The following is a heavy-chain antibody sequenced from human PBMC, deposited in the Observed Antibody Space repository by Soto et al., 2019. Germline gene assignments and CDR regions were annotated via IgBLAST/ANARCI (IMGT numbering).Heavy chain of an antibody. J-gene: IGHJ4*02. CDR1: GGTFSSYA. V-gene: IGHV1-69*06. CDR3: ASLAPVVVAATAYFGY. D-gene: IGHD2-15*01. CDR2: IIPIFGTA. Sequence: SVKVSCKASGGTFSSYAISWVRQAPGQGLEWMGGIIPIFGTANYAQKFQGRVTITADKSTSTAYMELSSLRSEDTAVYYCASLAPVVVAATAYFGYCGQGTLFTASS.